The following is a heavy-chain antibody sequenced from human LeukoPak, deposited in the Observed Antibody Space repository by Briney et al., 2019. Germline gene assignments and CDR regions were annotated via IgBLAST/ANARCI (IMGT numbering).Heavy chain of an antibody. CDR1: GFTFSSYN. CDR2: ISSSSDYI. V-gene: IGHV3-21*01. J-gene: IGHJ6*03. CDR3: ARIARWGSPIYYYYYYMDV. D-gene: IGHD4-23*01. Sequence: PGGSLRLSCAASGFTFSSYNMNWVRQAPGKGLEWVSSISSSSDYIYYADSVKGRFTISRDNAKNSLYLQMNSLRAEDTAVYYCARIARWGSPIYYYYYYMDVWGKGTTVTVSS.